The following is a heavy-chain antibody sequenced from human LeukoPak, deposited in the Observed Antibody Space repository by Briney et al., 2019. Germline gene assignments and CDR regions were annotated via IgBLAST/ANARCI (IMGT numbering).Heavy chain of an antibody. CDR1: GFTFTSYV. CDR3: ARKVWQLAIPFDY. V-gene: IGHV3-23*01. CDR2: ISGSGDST. D-gene: IGHD6-13*01. J-gene: IGHJ4*02. Sequence: GGSLRLSCAASGFTFTSYVINWVRQAPGKGLEWVSGISGSGDSTYYADSVKGRFTISRDNSKSTLYLQMNSLRAEDTAVYYCARKVWQLAIPFDYWGQGTLVTVSS.